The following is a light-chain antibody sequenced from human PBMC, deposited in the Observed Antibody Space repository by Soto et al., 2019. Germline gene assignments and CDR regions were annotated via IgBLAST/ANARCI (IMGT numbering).Light chain of an antibody. CDR1: SGHSSYA. CDR3: QTWGTGAWV. Sequence: QLVLTQSPSASASLGASVKLTCTLSSGHSSYAIAWYQQQPEKGPRYLMNLNSDGSHSKGDGIPDRFSGSSSGAGHYLTISSLQSEDEADYYCQTWGTGAWVFGGGTKLTVL. J-gene: IGLJ3*02. V-gene: IGLV4-69*01. CDR2: LNSDGSH.